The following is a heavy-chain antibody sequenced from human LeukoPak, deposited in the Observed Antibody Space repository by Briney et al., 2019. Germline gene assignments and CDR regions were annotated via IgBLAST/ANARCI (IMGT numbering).Heavy chain of an antibody. D-gene: IGHD1-26*01. CDR3: ARVRGSYSVDY. V-gene: IGHV3-11*04. CDR2: ISSSGTST. CDR1: GFTFSDYY. Sequence: GGSLRLSCAASGFTFSDYYMSWLRQAPGKGLEWVSYISSSGTSTHYADSVKGRFTIFRDNAKNSLHLQMNSLRAEDTAVYYCARVRGSYSVDYWGQGTLVTVSS. J-gene: IGHJ4*02.